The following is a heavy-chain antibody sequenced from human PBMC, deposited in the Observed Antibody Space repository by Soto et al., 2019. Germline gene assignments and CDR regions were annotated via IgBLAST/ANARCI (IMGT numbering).Heavy chain of an antibody. V-gene: IGHV4-4*02. CDR2: MYHTGST. CDR1: SGSISSSNW. Sequence: QVQLQESGPGLVKPSGTLSLTCAVSSGSISSSNWWRWVRQPPGKGLAWIGGMYHTGSTNYNPSLQRRVSMSVDTSKNQFSRKLRPVSAADTAVYYCARDSLIGGEYCSSPSCYLYQYYFGYWGQGTLVTVSS. D-gene: IGHD2-2*01. CDR3: ARDSLIGGEYCSSPSCYLYQYYFGY. J-gene: IGHJ4*02.